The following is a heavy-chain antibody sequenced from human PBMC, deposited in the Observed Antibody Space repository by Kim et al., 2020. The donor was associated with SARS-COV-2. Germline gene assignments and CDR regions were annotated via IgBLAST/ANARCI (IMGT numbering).Heavy chain of an antibody. V-gene: IGHV1-18*01. J-gene: IGHJ4*02. D-gene: IGHD3-10*01. CDR1: GYTFTSYG. CDR2: ISAYNGNT. Sequence: ASVKVSCKASGYTFTSYGISWVRQAPGQGLEWMGWISAYNGNTNYAQKLQGRVTMTTDTSTSTAYMELRSLRSDDTAVYYCARDLYYYGSGIKFDYWGQGTLVTVSS. CDR3: ARDLYYYGSGIKFDY.